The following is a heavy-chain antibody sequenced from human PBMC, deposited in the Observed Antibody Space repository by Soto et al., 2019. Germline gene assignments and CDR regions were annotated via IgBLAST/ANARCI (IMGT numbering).Heavy chain of an antibody. Sequence: ASMKVSCKASGYTFTSYDINWVRQATGQGLEWMGWMNPNSGNTGYAQKFQGRVTMTRNTSISTAYMELSSLRSEDTAVYYCARTSTDYYYYYYMDVWGKGTTVTVSS. V-gene: IGHV1-8*01. J-gene: IGHJ6*03. CDR3: ARTSTDYYYYYYMDV. CDR1: GYTFTSYD. CDR2: MNPNSGNT.